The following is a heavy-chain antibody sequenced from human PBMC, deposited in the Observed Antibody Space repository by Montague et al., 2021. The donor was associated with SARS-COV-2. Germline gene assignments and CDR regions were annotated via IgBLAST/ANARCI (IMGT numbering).Heavy chain of an antibody. J-gene: IGHJ6*02. CDR2: IYYSGST. V-gene: IGHV4-39*01. D-gene: IGHD1-20*01. CDR3: ARRVTGTTVHYYYYGMDV. Sequence: SETLSLTCTVSGGSISSSSYYWGWIRHPPGKGPEWIGSIYYSGSTYYNPSLKSRVTISVDTSKNQFSLKLSSVTAADTAVYYCARRVTGTTVHYYYYGMDVWGQGTTVTVSS. CDR1: GGSISSSSYY.